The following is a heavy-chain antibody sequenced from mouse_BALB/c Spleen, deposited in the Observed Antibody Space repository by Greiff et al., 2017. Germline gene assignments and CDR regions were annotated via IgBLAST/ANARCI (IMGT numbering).Heavy chain of an antibody. CDR1: GYTFTSYC. CDR2: IFPGTGTT. D-gene: IGHD2-3*01. Sequence: VHLVESGAELVKPGASVKLSCKTSGYTFTSYCIQWVKQRPGQGLGWIGEIFPGTGTTYYNEKFKGKATLTIDTSSSTAYMQLSSLTSEDSAVYSGARGGGLLRGGNWYFDVWGAGTTVTVSS. CDR3: ARGGGLLRGGNWYFDV. V-gene: IGHV1S132*01. J-gene: IGHJ1*01.